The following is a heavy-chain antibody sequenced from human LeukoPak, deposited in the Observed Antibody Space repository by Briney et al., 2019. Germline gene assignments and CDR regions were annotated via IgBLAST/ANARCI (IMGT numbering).Heavy chain of an antibody. D-gene: IGHD5-12*01. V-gene: IGHV1-18*01. Sequence: GASVKVSCKASGYTFTSYGISWVRQAPGQGLEWMGLISAYNGNTNYAQKLQGRVTMTTDTSTSTAYMELRSLRSDDTAVYYCARDVSGYDSYYYYGMDVWGQGTTVTVSS. CDR2: ISAYNGNT. CDR3: ARDVSGYDSYYYYGMDV. J-gene: IGHJ6*02. CDR1: GYTFTSYG.